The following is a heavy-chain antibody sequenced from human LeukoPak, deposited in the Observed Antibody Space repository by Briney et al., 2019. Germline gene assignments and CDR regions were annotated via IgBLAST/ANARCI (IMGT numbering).Heavy chain of an antibody. V-gene: IGHV3-72*01. CDR2: TRNKANSYTT. Sequence: PGGSLRLSCAASGFTFSDHYMDWVRQAPGKGLEWVGRTRNKANSYTTEYAASVKGRFTISRDDSRNSLYLQMNSLKTEDTAVYYCRGPLWWGQGTLVTVSS. D-gene: IGHD3-10*01. J-gene: IGHJ4*02. CDR1: GFTFSDHY. CDR3: RGPLW.